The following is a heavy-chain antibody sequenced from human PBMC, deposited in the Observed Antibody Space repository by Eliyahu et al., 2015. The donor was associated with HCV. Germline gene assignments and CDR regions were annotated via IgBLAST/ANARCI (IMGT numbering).Heavy chain of an antibody. J-gene: IGHJ4*02. Sequence: EVKKPGSSVKVSCKASGGTFSSYAISWVRQAPGQGLEWMGRIIPILGIANYAQKFQGRVTITADKSTSTAYMELSSLRSEDTAVYYCARDGDGYNPSDYWGQGTLVTVSS. CDR1: GGTFSSYA. CDR3: ARDGDGYNPSDY. D-gene: IGHD5-24*01. V-gene: IGHV1-69*04. CDR2: IIPILGIA.